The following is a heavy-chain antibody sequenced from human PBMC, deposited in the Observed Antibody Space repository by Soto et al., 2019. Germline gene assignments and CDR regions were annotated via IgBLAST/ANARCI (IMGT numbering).Heavy chain of an antibody. V-gene: IGHV3-23*01. Sequence: PGGSLRLSCVASGFTFDSYAMNWIRQAPGKGLEWVSVISGGGTSTYYADSVKGRFTISRDNSKNTLYLQMNSLRAEDTAVYYCAKDQGTAADYFDYWGQGTLVTVSS. CDR3: AKDQGTAADYFDY. CDR2: ISGGGTST. J-gene: IGHJ4*02. D-gene: IGHD6-13*01. CDR1: GFTFDSYA.